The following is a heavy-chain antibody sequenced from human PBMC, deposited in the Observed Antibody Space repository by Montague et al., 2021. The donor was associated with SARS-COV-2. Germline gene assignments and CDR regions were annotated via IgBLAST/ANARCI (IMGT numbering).Heavy chain of an antibody. Sequence: SLRLSCAASGFVFDDLYMGWVRQAPGKGLEWVGLRRNKIGSFATDYAASVRGRFTISRDESKSILYLQMNSLKNEDTAVYFCVRERWYRFDAWDQGTLVTVSS. D-gene: IGHD4-23*01. V-gene: IGHV3-72*01. CDR2: RRNKIGSFAT. CDR1: GFVFDDLY. CDR3: VRERWYRFDA. J-gene: IGHJ5*02.